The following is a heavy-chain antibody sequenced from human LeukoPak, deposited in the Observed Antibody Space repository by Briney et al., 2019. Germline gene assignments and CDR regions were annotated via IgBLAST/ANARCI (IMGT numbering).Heavy chain of an antibody. V-gene: IGHV3-23*01. CDR2: FSSGAT. CDR1: GFTLKNYA. Sequence: GGSLRLSCVASGFTLKNYAMTWVRQAPGKGLEWVSTFSSGATYYAYSVKGRFIISIDKSKNTVNLQMNSLRAEDSAVYYCAKDVNWAPPHYWGQGTLVTVSS. J-gene: IGHJ4*02. CDR3: AKDVNWAPPHY. D-gene: IGHD3-16*01.